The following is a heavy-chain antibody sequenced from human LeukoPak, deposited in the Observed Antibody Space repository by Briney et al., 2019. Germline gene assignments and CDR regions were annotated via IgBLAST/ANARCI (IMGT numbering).Heavy chain of an antibody. J-gene: IGHJ4*02. V-gene: IGHV5-51*01. Sequence: GESLKISCKGSGYSFTSYWIGWVRQMPGKGLEWMGIIYPGDSDTRYSPSFQGQVTISADKSISTAYLQWSSLKASDTAMYYCASPPKGSRGYSYGLDYWGQGTLVTVSS. CDR2: IYPGDSDT. D-gene: IGHD5-18*01. CDR1: GYSFTSYW. CDR3: ASPPKGSRGYSYGLDY.